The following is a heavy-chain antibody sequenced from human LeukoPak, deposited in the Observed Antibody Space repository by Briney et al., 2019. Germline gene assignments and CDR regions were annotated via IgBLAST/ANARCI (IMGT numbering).Heavy chain of an antibody. J-gene: IGHJ4*02. CDR3: ARGPYSSGWGPYYFDY. D-gene: IGHD6-19*01. V-gene: IGHV3-74*01. CDR2: INSDGSST. Sequence: GGSLRLSCAASGFTFSSHWMHWVRQAPGKGLVWVSRINSDGSSTNYADSVRGRFTISRDNAKNTLYLQMNSLRAEDTAVYYCARGPYSSGWGPYYFDYWGQGTLVTVSS. CDR1: GFTFSSHW.